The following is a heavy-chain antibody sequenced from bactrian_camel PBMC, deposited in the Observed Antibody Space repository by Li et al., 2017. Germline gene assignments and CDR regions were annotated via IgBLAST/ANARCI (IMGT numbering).Heavy chain of an antibody. CDR2: IDNAGSAT. D-gene: IGHD6*01. V-gene: IGHV3S1*01. Sequence: HVQLVESGGDLVQPGGSLRLACAASGFDPSGHWMSWVRQAPGKEREGVAAIDNAGSATYTYAVQGRFTISKDNAKNTLYLQMNSLKVEDTAMYYCAADGVNLQLARGYNYWGQGTQVTVS. CDR3: AADGVNLQLARGYNY. CDR1: GFDPSGHW. J-gene: IGHJ4*01.